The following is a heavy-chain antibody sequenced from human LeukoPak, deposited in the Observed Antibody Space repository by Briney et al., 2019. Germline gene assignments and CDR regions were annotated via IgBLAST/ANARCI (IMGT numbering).Heavy chain of an antibody. V-gene: IGHV1-8*01. CDR1: GYTFTSYD. CDR2: MNPNSGNT. Sequence: ASVKVSCKASGYTFTSYDINWVRQATGQGLEWMGWMNPNSGNTGYAQRFQGRVTMTRNTSISTAYMELSSLRSEDTAVYYCARGPVLRYFDWLSHFGRLTLRYWFDPWGQGTLVTVSS. CDR3: ARGPVLRYFDWLSHFGRLTLRYWFDP. D-gene: IGHD3-9*01. J-gene: IGHJ5*02.